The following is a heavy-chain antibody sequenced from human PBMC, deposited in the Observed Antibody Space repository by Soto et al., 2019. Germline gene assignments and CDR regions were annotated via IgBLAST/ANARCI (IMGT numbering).Heavy chain of an antibody. V-gene: IGHV4-61*01. CDR1: GGSVSSGSHS. J-gene: IGHJ4*02. Sequence: SETLSLTCTVSGGSVSSGSHSWTWIRQPPGKGLEWIGLIYYSATTNYNPSLKRRVTISVDTSKNQFSLKLSSVTAADTVVYFCASGRGSNDFASSTWEPDCFDCWGQGTLVTVSS. D-gene: IGHD2-2*01. CDR3: ASGRGSNDFASSTWEPDCFDC. CDR2: IYYSATT.